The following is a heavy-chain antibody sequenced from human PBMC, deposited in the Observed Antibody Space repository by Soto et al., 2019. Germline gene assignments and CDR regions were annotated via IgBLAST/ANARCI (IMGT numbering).Heavy chain of an antibody. D-gene: IGHD1-1*01. J-gene: IGHJ4*02. CDR1: GYTFTSYY. CDR3: ARSNWNNVSYFDY. CDR2: INASGGIT. Sequence: QVQLVQSGAEVKKPGASVKGSCKASGYTFTSYYFHWVRQAPGQGLEGVGLINASGGITIYARKFQGWVTMTGDTTTSTAYMELSSLRSEETAVYFCARSNWNNVSYFDYWGQGTLGTVSS. V-gene: IGHV1-46*03.